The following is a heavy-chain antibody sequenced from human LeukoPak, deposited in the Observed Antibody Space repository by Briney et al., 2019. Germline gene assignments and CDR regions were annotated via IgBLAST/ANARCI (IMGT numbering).Heavy chain of an antibody. J-gene: IGHJ4*02. CDR2: IYTSGTT. CDR1: GGSISGYY. Sequence: SETLSLTCTVSGGSISGYYWTWIRHPAGKGLEWIGRIYTSGTTNYNPSLKSRVTMSLDTSKNQFSLKLTSVTAADTAVYYCARGDRDLGYWGQGTLVTVSS. CDR3: ARGDRDLGY. V-gene: IGHV4-4*07. D-gene: IGHD3-22*01.